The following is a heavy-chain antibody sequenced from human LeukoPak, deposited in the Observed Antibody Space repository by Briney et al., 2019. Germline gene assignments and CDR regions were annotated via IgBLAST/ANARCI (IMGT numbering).Heavy chain of an antibody. D-gene: IGHD3-16*01. Sequence: GGSLRLSCAASEFSVGSNYMTWVRQAPGKGLEWVSLIYSGGSTYYADSVKGRFTISRDNSKNTLYLQMNSLRAEDTAVYYCARGHYGQRYYYYYYMDVWGKGTTVTISS. V-gene: IGHV3-53*01. CDR2: IYSGGST. CDR3: ARGHYGQRYYYYYYMDV. CDR1: EFSVGSNY. J-gene: IGHJ6*03.